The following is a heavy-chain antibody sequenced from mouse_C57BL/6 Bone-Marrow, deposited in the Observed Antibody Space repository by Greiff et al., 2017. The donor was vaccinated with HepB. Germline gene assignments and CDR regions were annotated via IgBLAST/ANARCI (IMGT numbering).Heavy chain of an antibody. Sequence: VQLQQSGPGLVKPSQSLSLTCSVTGYSITSGYYWNWIRQFPGNKLEWMGYISYDGSNNYNPSLKNRISITRDTSKNQFFLKLNSVTTEDTATYYCARDDGYYSFAYWGQGTLVTVSA. CDR2: ISYDGSN. CDR3: ARDDGYYSFAY. J-gene: IGHJ3*01. CDR1: GYSITSGYY. V-gene: IGHV3-6*01. D-gene: IGHD2-3*01.